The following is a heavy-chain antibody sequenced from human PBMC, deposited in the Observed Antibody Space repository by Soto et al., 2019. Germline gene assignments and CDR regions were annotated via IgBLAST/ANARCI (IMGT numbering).Heavy chain of an antibody. Sequence: QVQLQESGPGLVKPSQTLSLTCTVSGGSISSGDYYWSWIRQPPGKGLEWIGYIYYSGSTYYNPSLKNRVTISVDTSKNQFSLKLSSVTAADTAVYYCARDVYGGYYYYGMDVWGQGTTVTVSS. V-gene: IGHV4-30-4*01. CDR2: IYYSGST. J-gene: IGHJ6*02. D-gene: IGHD3-10*01. CDR1: GGSISSGDYY. CDR3: ARDVYGGYYYYGMDV.